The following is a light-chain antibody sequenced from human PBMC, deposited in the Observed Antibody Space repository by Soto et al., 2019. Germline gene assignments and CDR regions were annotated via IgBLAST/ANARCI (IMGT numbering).Light chain of an antibody. J-gene: IGKJ1*01. CDR1: QRVSRN. CDR2: DAS. CDR3: QHYNSYSEA. V-gene: IGKV3-15*01. Sequence: EIVMTQSPATLSVSPGERATLSCRASQRVSRNLAWYQQKHGQAXRLXIYDASTRATGIPDRFSGSGSETELTITISSLQPDDCETYDGQHYNSYSEAFGQGTKVDIK.